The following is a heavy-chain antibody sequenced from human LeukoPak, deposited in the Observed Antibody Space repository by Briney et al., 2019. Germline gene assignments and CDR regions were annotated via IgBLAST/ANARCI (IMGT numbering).Heavy chain of an antibody. CDR2: IYYSGST. CDR1: GGSISSYY. CDR3: ARRYGGYCMDV. J-gene: IGHJ6*02. Sequence: SETLSLTCTVSGGSISSYYWSWIRQPPGKGLEWIGYIYYSGSTTYNPSLKSRVTISVDPTNTQSSLKLSSVTAADTAVYYCARRYGGYCMDVWGQGTTVTVSS. D-gene: IGHD3-16*01. V-gene: IGHV4-59*01.